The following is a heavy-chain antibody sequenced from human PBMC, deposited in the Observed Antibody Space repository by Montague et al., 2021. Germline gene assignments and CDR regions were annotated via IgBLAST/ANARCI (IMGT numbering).Heavy chain of an antibody. CDR2: VFYSGAT. D-gene: IGHD3-22*01. Sequence: SETLSLTCSVSGDSINGWYWRWIRQPPGKGLEWIGSVFYSGATNYNPSFKSRVTMSADTSKNQVSLKVNSVTAADTAVYYCARQGFYESGGFFIWGLGTLVTVSS. J-gene: IGHJ4*02. CDR3: ARQGFYESGGFFI. CDR1: GDSINGWY. V-gene: IGHV4-59*01.